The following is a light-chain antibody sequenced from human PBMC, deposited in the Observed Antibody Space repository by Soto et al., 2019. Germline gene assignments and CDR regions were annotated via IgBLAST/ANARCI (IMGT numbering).Light chain of an antibody. Sequence: DIQMTQSPSSLSASVGDRVTVTGLASQDICKCVNWSQQNPGNIPKFLIHDASNLQSGVPSRFSGSGSGTEFILTINNLQPEDFASYFCLQVYSFPRTFGLGTKVDIK. CDR3: LQVYSFPRT. V-gene: IGKV1-33*01. CDR2: DAS. J-gene: IGKJ1*01. CDR1: QDICKC.